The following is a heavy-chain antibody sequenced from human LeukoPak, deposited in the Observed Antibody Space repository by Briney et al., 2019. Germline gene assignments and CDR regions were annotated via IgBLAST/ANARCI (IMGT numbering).Heavy chain of an antibody. CDR2: IRYDGSNK. Sequence: GGSLRLSCAASGFTFSSYGMHWVRQAPGKGLEWVAFIRYDGSNKYYADSVKGRFTISRDNSKNTLYLQMNSLRAEDTAVYYCAKSLSRFLEWLPWFDPWGQGTLVTVSS. V-gene: IGHV3-30*02. D-gene: IGHD3-3*01. J-gene: IGHJ5*02. CDR1: GFTFSSYG. CDR3: AKSLSRFLEWLPWFDP.